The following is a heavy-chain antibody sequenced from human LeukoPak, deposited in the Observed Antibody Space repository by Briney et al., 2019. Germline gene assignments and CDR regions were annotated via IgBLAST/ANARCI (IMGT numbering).Heavy chain of an antibody. J-gene: IGHJ4*02. CDR3: AKARGSYHQFDY. D-gene: IGHD1-26*01. Sequence: GGSLRLSCAASGFTFSNYGMNWVRQSPGKGLEWVSGISGSGGSTYYADSVKGRFTISRDSSKNTLYLQMNSLRAEDTAIYYCAKARGSYHQFDYWGQGTLVTVSS. CDR1: GFTFSNYG. CDR2: ISGSGGST. V-gene: IGHV3-23*01.